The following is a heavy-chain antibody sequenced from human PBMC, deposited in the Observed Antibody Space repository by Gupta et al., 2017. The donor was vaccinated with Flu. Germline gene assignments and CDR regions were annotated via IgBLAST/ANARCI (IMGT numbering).Heavy chain of an antibody. Sequence: VRQAPGKGLEWVSYISSTGATIYYAASVKGRFTISRDTPRNSLYLQMNSLRAEDTAVYYCATSCSGGNCLDYWGQGTLVTVSS. D-gene: IGHD2-15*01. CDR3: ATSCSGGNCLDY. J-gene: IGHJ4*02. CDR2: ISSTGATI. V-gene: IGHV3-48*01.